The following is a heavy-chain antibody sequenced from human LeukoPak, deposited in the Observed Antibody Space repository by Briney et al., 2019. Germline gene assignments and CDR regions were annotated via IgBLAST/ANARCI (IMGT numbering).Heavy chain of an antibody. V-gene: IGHV3-7*01. J-gene: IGHJ4*02. Sequence: PGGSLRLSCAVSGFRFDSYWMTWVRQAPGKGLEWVANIKPDGSEKYYVDSVKGRFTISRDNARNSLYLQMNSLRAEDTAVYYCARGMEGDFWSGYRVGYWGQGTLVTVSS. D-gene: IGHD3-3*01. CDR1: GFRFDSYW. CDR3: ARGMEGDFWSGYRVGY. CDR2: IKPDGSEK.